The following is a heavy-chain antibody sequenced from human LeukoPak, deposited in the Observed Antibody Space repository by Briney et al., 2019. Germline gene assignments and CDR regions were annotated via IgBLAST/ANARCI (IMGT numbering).Heavy chain of an antibody. J-gene: IGHJ4*02. CDR3: ARDSSRASGSSNDY. CDR2: INEDGSGT. Sequence: GGSLRLSCAASGFTFSNYWMAWFRQAPGKGLGWVANINEDGSGTYYVDSVKGRFSISRDNAKNLLNLQMNTLRVEDTAVYFCARDSSRASGSSNDYWGQGVLVTVSS. CDR1: GFTFSNYW. D-gene: IGHD3-10*01. V-gene: IGHV3-7*04.